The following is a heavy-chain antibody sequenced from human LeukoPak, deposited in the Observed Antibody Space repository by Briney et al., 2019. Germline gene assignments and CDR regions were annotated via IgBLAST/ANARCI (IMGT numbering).Heavy chain of an antibody. Sequence: GGSLRLSCAASGFTFSSYWMSWVRQAPGKGPEWVAHIKQDASQEYHVDSVKGRFTISRDNAKNSLYLQMNSLRAEDTAVYYCARGVVYPAWSGPHWSDYWGQGALVTVSS. D-gene: IGHD3-3*01. CDR2: IKQDASQE. CDR3: ARGVVYPAWSGPHWSDY. V-gene: IGHV3-7*01. CDR1: GFTFSSYW. J-gene: IGHJ4*02.